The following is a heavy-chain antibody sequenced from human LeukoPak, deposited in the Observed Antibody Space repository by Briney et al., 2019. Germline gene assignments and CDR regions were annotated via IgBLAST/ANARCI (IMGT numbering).Heavy chain of an antibody. V-gene: IGHV4-34*01. CDR3: ARGLYSSGWALFDY. CDR1: GGSFSGYY. Sequence: SETLSLTCAVYGGSFSGYYWSWIRQPPGKGLEWIGEIDHSGSTNYNPSLKSRVTISVDTSKNQFSLKLSSVTAADTAVYYCARGLYSSGWALFDYWGQGTLVTVSS. CDR2: IDHSGST. J-gene: IGHJ4*02. D-gene: IGHD6-19*01.